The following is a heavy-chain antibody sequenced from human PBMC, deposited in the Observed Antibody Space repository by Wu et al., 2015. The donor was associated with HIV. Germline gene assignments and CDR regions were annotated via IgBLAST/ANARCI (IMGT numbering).Heavy chain of an antibody. D-gene: IGHD5-12*01. CDR1: GYTFTGYY. CDR3: AREGIRGYSGYFYHFFD. J-gene: IGHJ4*02. V-gene: IGHV1-46*03. CDR2: INPSGGST. Sequence: QVQLVQSGAEVKKPGASVKVSCKASGYTFTGYYMHWVRQAPGQGLEWMGIINPSGGSTSYAQKFQGRVTMTRDTSTSTVYMELSSLRSEDTAVYYCAREGIRGYSGYFYHFFDYGAREPWSPSPQ.